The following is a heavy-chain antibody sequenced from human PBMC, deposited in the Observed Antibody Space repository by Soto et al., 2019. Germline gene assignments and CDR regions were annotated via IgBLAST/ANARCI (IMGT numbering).Heavy chain of an antibody. D-gene: IGHD4-17*01. V-gene: IGHV3-33*01. CDR3: ARGGNYGDYRWASAHDQAYYYYGMDV. J-gene: IGHJ6*02. CDR1: GFTFSSYG. CDR2: IWYDGSNK. Sequence: PGGSLRLSCAASGFTFSSYGMHWVRQAPGKGLEWVAVIWYDGSNKYYADSVKGRFTISRDNSKNTLYLQMNSLRAEDTAVYYCARGGNYGDYRWASAHDQAYYYYGMDVWGQGTTVTVSS.